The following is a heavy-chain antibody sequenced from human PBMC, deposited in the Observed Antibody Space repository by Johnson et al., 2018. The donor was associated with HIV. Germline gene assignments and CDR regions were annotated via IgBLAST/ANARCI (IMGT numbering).Heavy chain of an antibody. J-gene: IGHJ3*02. D-gene: IGHD5-24*01. Sequence: VQLVESGGGVVQPGRSLRLSCAASGFTFSSYTMHWVRQAPGKGLEWVAVISYDGTNTYYADSVRGRFTISRDNSRNTVSLQMIILRPKDTAMYYCAKDWDRWLQPPGDAFDIRGRGTMVTVSS. CDR3: AKDWDRWLQPPGDAFDI. CDR2: ISYDGTNT. CDR1: GFTFSSYT. V-gene: IGHV3-30*14.